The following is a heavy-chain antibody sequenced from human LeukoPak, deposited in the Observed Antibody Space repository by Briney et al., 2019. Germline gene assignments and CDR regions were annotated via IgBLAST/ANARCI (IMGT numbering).Heavy chain of an antibody. CDR3: ARHLGKSVWSGPRGSYFDY. CDR2: IYYSGST. V-gene: IGHV4-39*07. J-gene: IGHJ4*02. CDR1: GGSISSSSYY. Sequence: SETLSLTCTVSGGSISSSSYYWGWIRQPPGKGLEWIGSIYYSGSTYYNPSLKSRVTISVDTSKNQFSLKLSSVTAADTAVYYCARHLGKSVWSGPRGSYFDYWGQGTLVTVSS. D-gene: IGHD3-3*01.